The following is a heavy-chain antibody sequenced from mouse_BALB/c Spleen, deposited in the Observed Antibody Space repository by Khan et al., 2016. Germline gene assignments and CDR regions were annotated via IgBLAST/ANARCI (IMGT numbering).Heavy chain of an antibody. CDR3: ARSTVVARNYYAMDY. J-gene: IGHJ4*01. D-gene: IGHD1-1*01. CDR1: GYTFTDYS. CDR2: INTETGEP. Sequence: QIQLVQSGPELKKPGETVKISCKASGYTFTDYSMHWVKQAPGKGLKWMGWINTETGEPTYADDFKGRFAFSLETSASTAYLEINNPRNEDTATYFCARSTVVARNYYAMDYWGQGTSVTVSS. V-gene: IGHV9-2-1*01.